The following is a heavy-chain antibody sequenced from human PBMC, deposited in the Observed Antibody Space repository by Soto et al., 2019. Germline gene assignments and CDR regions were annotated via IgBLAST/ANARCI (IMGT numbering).Heavy chain of an antibody. CDR3: ARVYLTAAGTYYYRMDV. J-gene: IGHJ6*02. Sequence: EVQLVESGGGLVRPGGSLRLSCAASGFTFTSYSMNWVRQAPGKGLEWVSSISSSSTYKYYADSVKGRFTISRDNAKNSLYLQMNSLRAEDTAVYYCARVYLTAAGTYYYRMDVWGQGTTVTVSS. CDR1: GFTFTSYS. V-gene: IGHV3-21*02. D-gene: IGHD6-13*01. CDR2: ISSSSTYK.